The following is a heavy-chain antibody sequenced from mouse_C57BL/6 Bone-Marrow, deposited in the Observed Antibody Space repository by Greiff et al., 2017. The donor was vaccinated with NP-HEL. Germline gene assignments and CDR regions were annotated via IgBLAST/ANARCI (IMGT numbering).Heavy chain of an antibody. CDR3: AREVDY. CDR1: GFTFSSYA. J-gene: IGHJ2*01. Sequence: EVQVVESGGGLVKPGGSLKLSCAASGFTFSSYAMSWVRQTPEKRLEWVATISDGGSYTYYPDNVKGRFTISRDNAKNHLYLQMSHLKSEDTAMYYCAREVDYWGQGTTLTVSS. CDR2: ISDGGSYT. V-gene: IGHV5-4*01.